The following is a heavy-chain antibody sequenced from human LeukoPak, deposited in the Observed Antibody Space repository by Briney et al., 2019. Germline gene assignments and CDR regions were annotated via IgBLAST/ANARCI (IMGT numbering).Heavy chain of an antibody. Sequence: GRSLRLSCAASGFTFSSYGMHWVRQAPGKGLEWVAIIWYDGTYKYYADSVKGRFTISRDNSKSTLYLQMNSLRAEDTAVFYCARDQGSGSSGWYVDYWGQGTLVTVSS. CDR2: IWYDGTYK. CDR3: ARDQGSGSSGWYVDY. V-gene: IGHV3-33*01. D-gene: IGHD6-19*01. CDR1: GFTFSSYG. J-gene: IGHJ4*02.